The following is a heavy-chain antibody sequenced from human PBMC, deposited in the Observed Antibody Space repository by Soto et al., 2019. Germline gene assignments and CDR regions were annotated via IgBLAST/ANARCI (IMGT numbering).Heavy chain of an antibody. CDR2: ISWNSGSI. CDR1: GFTFDDYA. D-gene: IGHD3-3*01. CDR3: AKDSNFWSGYYYYYYMDV. Sequence: EVQLVESGGGLVQPGWSLRLSCAASGFTFDDYAMHWVRQAPGKGLEWVSGISWNSGSIGYADSVKGRFTISRDNAKNSLYLQMNSLRAEDTALYYCAKDSNFWSGYYYYYYMDVWGKGTTVTVSS. V-gene: IGHV3-9*01. J-gene: IGHJ6*03.